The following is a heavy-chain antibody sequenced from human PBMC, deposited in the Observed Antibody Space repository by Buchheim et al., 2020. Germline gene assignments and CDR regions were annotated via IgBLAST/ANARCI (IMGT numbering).Heavy chain of an antibody. V-gene: IGHV3-23*04. CDR1: GFTFRNYA. J-gene: IGHJ5*02. CDR2: IRGSGDST. D-gene: IGHD2-21*01. CDR3: AKDLFDSISGFWVMGNWFDP. Sequence: EVQLVESGGGLVQPGGSLRLSCAASGFTFRNYAMSWVRQAPGKGLEWVSVIRGSGDSTNYADSVKGRFTISRDNSKNTVYLQMNSLRGEDTAVYYCAKDLFDSISGFWVMGNWFDPWGQGTL.